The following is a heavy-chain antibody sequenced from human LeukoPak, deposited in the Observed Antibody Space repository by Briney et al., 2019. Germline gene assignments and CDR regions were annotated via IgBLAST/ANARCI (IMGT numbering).Heavy chain of an antibody. D-gene: IGHD6-13*01. CDR2: ISSSSSYI. Sequence: GGSLRLSCAASGFTFSSYSMNWVRQAPGKGLEWVSSISSSSSYIYYADSVKGRFTISRDNAKNSLYLQMNSLRAEDTAVYYCARDRDIAAVGSFDHWGQGTLVTVSS. J-gene: IGHJ4*02. CDR3: ARDRDIAAVGSFDH. CDR1: GFTFSSYS. V-gene: IGHV3-21*01.